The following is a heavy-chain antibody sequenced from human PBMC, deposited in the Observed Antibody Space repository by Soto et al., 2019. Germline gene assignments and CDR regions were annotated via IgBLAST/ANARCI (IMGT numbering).Heavy chain of an antibody. V-gene: IGHV2-70*01. D-gene: IGHD3-3*01. CDR3: ARTTITIWGSADYYYGMDV. Sequence: SGPTLVNPTHTLTLTCTFSGFSLSTSGMCVSWIRQPPGKALEWLALIDWDDDKYYSTSLKTRLTISKDTSKNQVVLTMTNMDPADTATYYCARTTITIWGSADYYYGMDVWGQGTTVTVSS. J-gene: IGHJ6*02. CDR1: GFSLSTSGMC. CDR2: IDWDDDK.